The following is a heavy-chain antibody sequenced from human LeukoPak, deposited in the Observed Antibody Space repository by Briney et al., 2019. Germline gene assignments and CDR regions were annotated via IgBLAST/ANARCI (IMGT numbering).Heavy chain of an antibody. V-gene: IGHV3-23*01. CDR3: AKDLGRYRNNYFDY. CDR2: ISGSGGGT. CDR1: GFTFNSYA. J-gene: IGHJ4*02. Sequence: PGGSLRLSCAASGFTFNSYAMSWVCQAPEKGLEWVATISGSGGGTYYADSVKGRFTISRDDSKNTLYLQMNSLRAEDTAVYYCAKDLGRYRNNYFDYWGQGTLVTVSS. D-gene: IGHD1-26*01.